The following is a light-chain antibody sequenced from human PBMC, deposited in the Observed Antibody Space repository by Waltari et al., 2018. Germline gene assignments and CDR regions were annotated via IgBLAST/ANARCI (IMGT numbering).Light chain of an antibody. CDR3: AAWDDSLNAWI. Sequence: QSLLTQPPSISGAPGQRVTISCSGDPSNIGRNRVNWYEQVPGTAPKHLIFRSDQRPSGVSDRFSGSKSGTSASLTITGLLSADETDYICAAWDDSLNAWIFGGGTRLTVL. CDR1: PSNIGRNR. CDR2: RSD. J-gene: IGLJ3*02. V-gene: IGLV1-44*01.